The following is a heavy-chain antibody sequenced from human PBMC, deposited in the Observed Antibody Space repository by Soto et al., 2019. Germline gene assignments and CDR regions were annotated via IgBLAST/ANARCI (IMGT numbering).Heavy chain of an antibody. CDR1: GFNTRNYL. Sequence: HPGGSLRLSCEVSGFNTRNYLMSWVRQAPGKGLEWVSGMSVSGATQYADSVKGRFTISKDFSKNTLYLQMNNLRAEDTAVYHCEGSWTWGQGTMVTVSS. CDR2: MSVSGAT. CDR3: EGSWT. V-gene: IGHV3-23*01. J-gene: IGHJ3*01. D-gene: IGHD5-12*01.